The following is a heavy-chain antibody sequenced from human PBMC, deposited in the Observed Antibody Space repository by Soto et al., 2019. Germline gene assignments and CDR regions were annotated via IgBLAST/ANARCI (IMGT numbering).Heavy chain of an antibody. CDR2: TYYRSKWYN. CDR1: GDSVSSNSAA. V-gene: IGHV6-1*01. CDR3: ARDWYYDFWSGYSAYYYYGMDV. J-gene: IGHJ6*02. D-gene: IGHD3-3*01. Sequence: SQTLSLTCAISGDSVSSNSAAWNWIRQSPSRGLEWLGRTYYRSKWYNDYAVSVKSRITINPDTSKNQLSLQLNSVTPEDTAVYYCARDWYYDFWSGYSAYYYYGMDVWGQGTTVTSP.